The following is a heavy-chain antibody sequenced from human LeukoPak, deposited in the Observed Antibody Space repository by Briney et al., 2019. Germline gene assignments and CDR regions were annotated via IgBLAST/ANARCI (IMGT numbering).Heavy chain of an antibody. D-gene: IGHD6-13*01. CDR3: ARAYHSSWYLNWFDP. J-gene: IGHJ5*02. CDR2: INHSGST. V-gene: IGHV4-34*01. CDR1: GGSFSGYY. Sequence: SETLSLTCAVYGGSFSGYYWSWIRQPPGRGLEWIGEINHSGSTNYNPSLKSRVTISVDTSKNQFSLKLSSVTAADTAVYYCARAYHSSWYLNWFDPWGQGTLVTVSS.